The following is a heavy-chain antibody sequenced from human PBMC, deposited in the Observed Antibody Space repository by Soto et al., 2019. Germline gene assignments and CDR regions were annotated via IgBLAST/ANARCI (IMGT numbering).Heavy chain of an antibody. V-gene: IGHV3-21*01. CDR2: ISSSSRHI. CDR1: GFTFSTYN. D-gene: IGHD4-17*01. Sequence: LILSCGGSGFTFSTYNLNWVRQAPGRGLEWVASISSSSRHIYYSESLKVRIVISSDDANKSVKVQINSLRGDDTAVYYCAANDYGGQLDHWGQGTLVTVSS. CDR3: AANDYGGQLDH. J-gene: IGHJ4*02.